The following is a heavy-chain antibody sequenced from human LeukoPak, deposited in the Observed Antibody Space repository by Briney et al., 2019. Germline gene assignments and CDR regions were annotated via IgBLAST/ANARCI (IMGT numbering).Heavy chain of an antibody. CDR1: GFTFSSYW. V-gene: IGHV3-7*04. D-gene: IGHD2-15*01. CDR2: IKQAGGDK. J-gene: IGHJ4*02. CDR3: ARIYCSGGSCTFDY. Sequence: QARASLRLSCAGSGFTFSSYWMTWVRQAPGKGLEWVASIKQAGGDKYYADSVKGRFTISRDNAKNSLFLQMNSLRAEDTPVYYCARIYCSGGSCTFDYWGQGTLVTLFS.